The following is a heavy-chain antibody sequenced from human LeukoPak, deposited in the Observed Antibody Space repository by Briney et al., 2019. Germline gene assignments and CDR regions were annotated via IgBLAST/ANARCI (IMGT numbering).Heavy chain of an antibody. Sequence: SETLSLTCTVSGGSISPYYWSWIRQPPGKGLEYIGYISYTGSTNSNPSLKSRLTISVDTSKNQFSLKLRSVTAADTALYYCARIHDYGDYAFDRWGQGTLVIVSS. CDR1: GGSISPYY. J-gene: IGHJ4*02. V-gene: IGHV4-59*08. CDR3: ARIHDYGDYAFDR. CDR2: ISYTGST. D-gene: IGHD4-17*01.